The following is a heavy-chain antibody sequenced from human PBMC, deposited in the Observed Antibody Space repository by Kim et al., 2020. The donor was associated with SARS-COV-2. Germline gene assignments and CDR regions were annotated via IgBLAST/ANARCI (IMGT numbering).Heavy chain of an antibody. J-gene: IGHJ5*02. CDR3: ARGSRYYDSSGYLS. V-gene: IGHV4-59*09. Sequence: NPSLKSRVTISVDTSKNQFSLKLSSVTAADTAVYYCARGSRYYDSSGYLSWGQGTLVTVSS. D-gene: IGHD3-22*01.